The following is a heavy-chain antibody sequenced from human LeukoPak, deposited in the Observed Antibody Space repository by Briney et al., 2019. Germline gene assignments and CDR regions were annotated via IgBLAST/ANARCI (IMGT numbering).Heavy chain of an antibody. CDR3: AAYCSSTSCYRRLFDY. Sequence: SETLSLTCAVYGGSFSGYYWSWIRQPSGKGLEWIGEINHSGSTNYNPSLKSRVTISVDTSKNQFSLKLSSVTAADTAVYYCAAYCSSTSCYRRLFDYWGQGTLVTVSS. D-gene: IGHD2-2*02. V-gene: IGHV4-34*01. J-gene: IGHJ4*02. CDR1: GGSFSGYY. CDR2: INHSGST.